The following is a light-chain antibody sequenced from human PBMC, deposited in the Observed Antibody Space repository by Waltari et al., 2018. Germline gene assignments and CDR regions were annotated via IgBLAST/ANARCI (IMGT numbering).Light chain of an antibody. Sequence: EIVLTQSPGTLSLSPGARATLSCRASQSVSSNYIAWYQQKPGQAPRLLIYGASTRATGIPDRFSGSGSGTDFTLTISRLEPEDFAVYYCQQYGSSPRTFGQGTKLEIK. CDR1: QSVSSNY. CDR2: GAS. V-gene: IGKV3-20*01. CDR3: QQYGSSPRT. J-gene: IGKJ2*02.